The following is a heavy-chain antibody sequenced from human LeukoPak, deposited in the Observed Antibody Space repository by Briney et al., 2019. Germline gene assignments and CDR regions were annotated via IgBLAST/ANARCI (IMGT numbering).Heavy chain of an antibody. D-gene: IGHD5-24*01. CDR1: GYTFTSYG. CDR2: IIPIFGTA. CDR3: ARGRYYFDY. Sequence: ASVKVSCKASGYTFTSYGISWVRQAPGQGLEWMGGIIPIFGTANYAQKFQGRVTITADESTSTAYMELSSLRSEDTAVYYCARGRYYFDYWGQGTLVTVSS. J-gene: IGHJ4*02. V-gene: IGHV1-69*13.